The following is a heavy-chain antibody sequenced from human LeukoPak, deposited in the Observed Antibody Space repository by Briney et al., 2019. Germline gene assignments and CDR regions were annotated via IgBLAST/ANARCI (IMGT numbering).Heavy chain of an antibody. D-gene: IGHD3-22*01. J-gene: IGHJ4*02. V-gene: IGHV3-74*01. Sequence: PGESLRLSCAASGFTFSSYWMHWVRQAPGKGLVWVSRINSDGSSTSYADSVKGRFTISRDNAKNTLYLQMNSLRAEDTAVYYCARETYYYDSSGYRVLDYWGQGTLVTVSS. CDR2: INSDGSST. CDR3: ARETYYYDSSGYRVLDY. CDR1: GFTFSSYW.